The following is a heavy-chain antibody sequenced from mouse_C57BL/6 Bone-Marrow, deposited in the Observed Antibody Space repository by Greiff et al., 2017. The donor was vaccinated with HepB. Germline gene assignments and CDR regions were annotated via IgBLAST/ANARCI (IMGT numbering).Heavy chain of an antibody. J-gene: IGHJ1*03. CDR2: IYPSDSET. D-gene: IGHD2-1*01. CDR1: GYTFTSYW. V-gene: IGHV1-61*01. Sequence: QVQLQQPGAELVRPGSSVKLSCKASGYTFTSYWMDWVKQRPGQGLEWIGNIYPSDSETHYNQKFKDKATLTVAKSSSTAYMQLSSLTSDDSAVYYCAREGLYGNYSRWYFDVWGTGTTVTVSS. CDR3: AREGLYGNYSRWYFDV.